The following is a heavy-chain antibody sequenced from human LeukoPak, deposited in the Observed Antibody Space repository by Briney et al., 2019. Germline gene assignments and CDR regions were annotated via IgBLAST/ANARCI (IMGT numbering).Heavy chain of an antibody. CDR1: GYTFTGYF. V-gene: IGHV3-30*18. J-gene: IGHJ4*02. Sequence: GASVKVSCKASGYTFTGYFLHWVRQAPGKGLEWVAVISYDGSNKYYADSVKGRFTISRDNSKNTLYLQMNSLRAEDTAVYYCAKGHSGYDFGDYFDYWGQGTLVTVSS. CDR2: ISYDGSNK. D-gene: IGHD5-12*01. CDR3: AKGHSGYDFGDYFDY.